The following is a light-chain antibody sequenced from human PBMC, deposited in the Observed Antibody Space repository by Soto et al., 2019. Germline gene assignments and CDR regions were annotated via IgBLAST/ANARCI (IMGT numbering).Light chain of an antibody. CDR2: EVS. CDR3: SSYTSSSTLV. J-gene: IGLJ1*01. V-gene: IGLV2-14*01. CDR1: SSDVGGYNY. Sequence: QSVLTQPASVSGSPGQSTTISCTGTSSDVGGYNYVSWYQQHPGKAPKLMIYEVSNRPSGVSNRFSGSKSGNTASLTISGLQAEDEADYYCSSYTSSSTLVFGTGTKGTVL.